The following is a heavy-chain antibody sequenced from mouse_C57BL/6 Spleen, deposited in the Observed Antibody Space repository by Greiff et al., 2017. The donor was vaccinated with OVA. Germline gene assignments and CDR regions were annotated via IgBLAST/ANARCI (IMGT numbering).Heavy chain of an antibody. J-gene: IGHJ2*01. CDR3: ASYYGGFFDY. CDR2: IRNKANGYTT. Sequence: EVQRVESGGGLVQPGGSLSLSCAASGFTFTDYYMSWVRQPPGKALEWLGFIRNKANGYTTEYSASVKGRFTISRDNSQSILYLQMNALRAEDSATYYCASYYGGFFDYWGQGTTLTVSS. V-gene: IGHV7-3*01. CDR1: GFTFTDYY. D-gene: IGHD1-1*01.